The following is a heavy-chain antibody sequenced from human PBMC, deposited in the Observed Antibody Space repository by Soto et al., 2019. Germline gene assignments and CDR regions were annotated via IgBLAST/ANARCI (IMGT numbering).Heavy chain of an antibody. Sequence: PVGSLRLSCAASGFTFSSYAMSWVRQAPGKGLEWVSAITGSGDSTYYADSVKGRFTVSRDNSKDTPYLQMNSLRAEDTAVYYCAKVFVFTTREGFDYWGLGTLVTVSS. D-gene: IGHD3-3*01. CDR3: AKVFVFTTREGFDY. CDR1: GFTFSSYA. J-gene: IGHJ4*02. CDR2: ITGSGDST. V-gene: IGHV3-23*01.